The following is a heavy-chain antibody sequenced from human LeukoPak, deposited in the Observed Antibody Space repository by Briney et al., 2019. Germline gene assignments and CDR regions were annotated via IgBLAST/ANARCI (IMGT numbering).Heavy chain of an antibody. CDR3: AKDSNSGSYFFRY. D-gene: IGHD1-26*01. V-gene: IGHV3-23*01. CDR1: GFTFSSYA. CDR2: ISGSGGST. Sequence: PGGSLRLSCAASGFTFSSYAMSWVRQAPGKGLEWVSAISGSGGSTYYADSVKGRFTISRDNSKNTLYLQMNSLRAEGTAVYYCAKDSNSGSYFFRYWGQGTLVTVSS. J-gene: IGHJ4*02.